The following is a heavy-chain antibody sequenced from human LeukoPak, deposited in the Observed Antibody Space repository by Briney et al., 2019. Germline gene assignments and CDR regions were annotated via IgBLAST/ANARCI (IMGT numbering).Heavy chain of an antibody. V-gene: IGHV4-59*11. Sequence: SETLSLTCTVSGGSISSHYWSWIRQPPGKGLEWIGYIYYSGSTNYNPSLKSRVTISVDTSKNQFSLKLSSVTAADTAVYYCARGVPAAIRYYYYYYMDVWGKGTTVTVS. CDR1: GGSISSHY. J-gene: IGHJ6*03. CDR2: IYYSGST. D-gene: IGHD2-2*02. CDR3: ARGVPAAIRYYYYYYMDV.